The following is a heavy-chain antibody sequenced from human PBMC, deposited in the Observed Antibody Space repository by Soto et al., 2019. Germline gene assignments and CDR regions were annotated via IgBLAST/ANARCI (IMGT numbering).Heavy chain of an antibody. Sequence: SETLSLTCTVSGDSISNSGYYWGWIRQPPGKGLEWIGYIYYSGSTYYNPSLKSRVTISVDTSKNQFSLKLSSVTAADTAVYYCAVVPAAIGYFRFFDPWGQGTLVTVSS. CDR1: GDSISNSGYY. J-gene: IGHJ5*02. V-gene: IGHV4-30-4*01. CDR3: AVVPAAIGYFRFFDP. D-gene: IGHD2-2*02. CDR2: IYYSGST.